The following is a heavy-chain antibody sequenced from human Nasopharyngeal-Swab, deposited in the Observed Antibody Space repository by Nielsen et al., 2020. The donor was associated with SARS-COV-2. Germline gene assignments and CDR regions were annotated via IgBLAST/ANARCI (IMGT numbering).Heavy chain of an antibody. Sequence: SETRSLTCTVSGGSISSYYWSWIRQPPGKGLEWIGYIYYSGSTNYNPSLKSRVTISVDTSKNQFSLKLSSVTAADTAVYYCARLSYDFWSGYFDYWGQGTLVTVSS. CDR1: GGSISSYY. CDR2: IYYSGST. J-gene: IGHJ4*02. D-gene: IGHD3-3*01. V-gene: IGHV4-59*13. CDR3: ARLSYDFWSGYFDY.